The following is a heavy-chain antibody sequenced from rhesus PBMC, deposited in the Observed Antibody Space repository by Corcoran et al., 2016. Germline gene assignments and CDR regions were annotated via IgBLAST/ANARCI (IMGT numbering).Heavy chain of an antibody. J-gene: IGHJ5-2*02. CDR3: ARSPVAVTLGWDV. Sequence: QMQLQESGPGLVKPSETLSLPCGVSGGSISSSNWWSWIRQPPGKGLEWIGNIGDSSGSIHYNPSLKSRVTISKDTSKNQFSLKLSSVTAADTAVYYCARSPVAVTLGWDVWGRGVLVTVSS. CDR2: IGDSSGSI. CDR1: GGSISSSNW. D-gene: IGHD4-29*01. V-gene: IGHV4-65*02.